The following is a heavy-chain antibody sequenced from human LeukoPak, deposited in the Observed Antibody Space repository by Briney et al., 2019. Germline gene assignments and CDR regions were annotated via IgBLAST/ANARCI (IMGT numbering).Heavy chain of an antibody. CDR1: GFTFRNNW. CDR2: VKKDGSEK. CDR3: ARGPPYGSRSDYFDY. Sequence: GGSLRLSCAASGFTFRNNWMTWVPQAPGKGLEWVASVKKDGSEKYYVDSVKGRFTISRDNAKNSPYLQMNSLRVEDTAVYYCARGPPYGSRSDYFDYWGQGTLVTVSS. J-gene: IGHJ4*02. D-gene: IGHD3-10*01. V-gene: IGHV3-7*01.